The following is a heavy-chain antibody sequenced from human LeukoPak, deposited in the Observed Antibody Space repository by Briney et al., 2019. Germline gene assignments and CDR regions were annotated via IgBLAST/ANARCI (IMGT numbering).Heavy chain of an antibody. V-gene: IGHV3-30*02. CDR2: IRCDGSNK. Sequence: GGSLRLSCAASGFTFSSYGMHWVRQAPGKGLEWVAFIRCDGSNKYYADSVKGRFTISRDNSKNTLYLQMNSLRAEDTAVYYCATNIVGATKLDAFDIWGQGTMVTVSS. J-gene: IGHJ3*02. CDR1: GFTFSSYG. CDR3: ATNIVGATKLDAFDI. D-gene: IGHD1-26*01.